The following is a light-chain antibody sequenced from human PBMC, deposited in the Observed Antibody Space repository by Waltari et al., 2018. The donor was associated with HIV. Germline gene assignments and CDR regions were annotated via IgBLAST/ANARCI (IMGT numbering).Light chain of an antibody. CDR2: SAS. V-gene: IGKV3-15*01. CDR1: QGVNIK. Sequence: EILMTQSPDTLSVSPGETATLSCRASQGVNIKFAWYQQKPGQAPRLLIYSASTRATGIPARFSGSGSGTEFTLTITSLQSEDFTIYYCQQYNNWPYTFGQGTKLEI. J-gene: IGKJ2*01. CDR3: QQYNNWPYT.